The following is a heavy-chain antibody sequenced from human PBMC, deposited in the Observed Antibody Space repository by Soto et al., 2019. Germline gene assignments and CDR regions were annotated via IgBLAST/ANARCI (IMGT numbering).Heavy chain of an antibody. V-gene: IGHV1-2*04. CDR3: GRDRGATSNYYYYYSGMDV. CDR1: GYSCTGYH. Sequence: ASVKLSCKAAGYSCTGYHMPWGRNEQGQGLEWMGWINPNSGGTNYAQKFQGWVTMTRDTSISTAYMELSRLRSDDTAVYYCGRDRGATSNYYYYYSGMDVWGQGTTVTVSS. CDR2: INPNSGGT. D-gene: IGHD5-12*01. J-gene: IGHJ6*02.